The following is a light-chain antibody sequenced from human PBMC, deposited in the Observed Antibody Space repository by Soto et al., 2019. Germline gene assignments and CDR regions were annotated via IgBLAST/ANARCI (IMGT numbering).Light chain of an antibody. CDR2: GAS. CDR1: QSVRIN. J-gene: IGKJ4*01. V-gene: IGKV3-15*01. Sequence: EILITQSPATLAVSPGERATLSCRASQSVRINVAWYQQKNGQAPRLLVYGASTRDSGIPARFRGRGSGTEFTLPLSRLQSEDFAVYYCQHYKTWPLAFGGGTKVDIK. CDR3: QHYKTWPLA.